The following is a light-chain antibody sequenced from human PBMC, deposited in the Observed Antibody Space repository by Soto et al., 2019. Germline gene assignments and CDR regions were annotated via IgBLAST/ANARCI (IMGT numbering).Light chain of an antibody. Sequence: EIVMTQSPATLSVSPGERATLSCRASQSVSSNLAWYQQKPGQAPRLLIYGASTRATGIPARFSGSGSGTEFPLTIGSLQSEDFAVYYCQQYNNWPPMAFGQGTKVEIK. CDR1: QSVSSN. CDR3: QQYNNWPPMA. CDR2: GAS. J-gene: IGKJ1*01. V-gene: IGKV3-15*01.